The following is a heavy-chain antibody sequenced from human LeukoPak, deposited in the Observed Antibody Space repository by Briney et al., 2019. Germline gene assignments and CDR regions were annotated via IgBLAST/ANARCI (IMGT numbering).Heavy chain of an antibody. CDR3: ARRAGAAVATNFDY. J-gene: IGHJ4*02. Sequence: KPSETLSLTCTVSGGSISSYYWSWIRQPPGKGLEWIGYIYYSGSTNYNPSLKSRVTISVDTSKNQFSLKLSSVSAADTAVYYCARRAGAAVATNFDYWGQGTLVTVSS. V-gene: IGHV4-59*12. CDR2: IYYSGST. D-gene: IGHD6-19*01. CDR1: GGSISSYY.